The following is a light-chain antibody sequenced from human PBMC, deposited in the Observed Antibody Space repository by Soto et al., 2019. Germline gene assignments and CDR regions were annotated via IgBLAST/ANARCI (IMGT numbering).Light chain of an antibody. CDR1: QSISSY. V-gene: IGKV1-39*01. J-gene: IGKJ5*01. CDR3: QPSYRTPLT. CDR2: AAS. Sequence: DIQMTQSPSSLSASVGDRVTITCRAIQSISSYLNWYQQKPGKAPKLLIYAASSLQSGAPSRISGSGSGTDVTFTISSLQPEDFPTFYCQPSYRTPLTFSQGTRREIK.